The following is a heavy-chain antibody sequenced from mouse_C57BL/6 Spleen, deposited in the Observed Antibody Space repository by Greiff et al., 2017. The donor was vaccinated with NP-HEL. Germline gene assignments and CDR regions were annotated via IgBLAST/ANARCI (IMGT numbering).Heavy chain of an antibody. J-gene: IGHJ3*01. Sequence: EVMLVESGGDLVKPGGSLKLSCAASGFTFSSYGMSWVRQTPDKRLEWVATISSGGSYTYYPDSVKGRFTISRDNAKNTLYLQMSSLKSEDTAMYYCARHDSSGYYLAYWGQGTLVTVSA. CDR2: ISSGGSYT. CDR3: ARHDSSGYYLAY. V-gene: IGHV5-6*01. D-gene: IGHD3-2*02. CDR1: GFTFSSYG.